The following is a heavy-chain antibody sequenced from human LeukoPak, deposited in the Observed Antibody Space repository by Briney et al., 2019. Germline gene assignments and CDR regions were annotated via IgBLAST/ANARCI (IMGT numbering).Heavy chain of an antibody. V-gene: IGHV3-30*18. CDR3: VKEYHSRGFGAYFDY. CDR1: RFTFSNYA. CDR2: ISSDGSIK. J-gene: IGHJ4*02. D-gene: IGHD3-3*01. Sequence: GGSLRLSCAASRFTFSNYAMSWVRQAPGKGLEWVAVISSDGSIKVYADSVKGRFTLSRDNSINTVDLQMNSLRAEDTAVYYCVKEYHSRGFGAYFDYWGQGTLVTVSS.